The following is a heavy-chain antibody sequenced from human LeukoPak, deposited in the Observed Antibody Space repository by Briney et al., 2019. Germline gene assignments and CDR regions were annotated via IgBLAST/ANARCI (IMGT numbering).Heavy chain of an antibody. CDR3: AKSGHSDAFDI. Sequence: GGSLGLPCAASGFTFSSYAMSWVRQAPGKGLEWVSAISGSGGSTYYADSVKGRFAISRDNSKNTLYLQMNSLRAEDTAVYYCAKSGHSDAFDIWGQGTMVTVSS. CDR2: ISGSGGST. D-gene: IGHD6-25*01. CDR1: GFTFSSYA. V-gene: IGHV3-23*01. J-gene: IGHJ3*02.